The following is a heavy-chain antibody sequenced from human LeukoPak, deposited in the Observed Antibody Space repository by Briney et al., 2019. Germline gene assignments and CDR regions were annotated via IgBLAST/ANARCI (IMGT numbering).Heavy chain of an antibody. CDR1: GFTFSSYA. V-gene: IGHV3-23*01. Sequence: GGSLRLSCAASGFTFSSYAMSWVRQAPGKGLEWVSAISGSGGSTYYADSVKGRFTISRDNSKNTLYLQMNSLRAEDTAVYYCAKDGYYYDSSGYYLEYFDYWGQGTLVTVSS. CDR2: ISGSGGST. D-gene: IGHD3-22*01. J-gene: IGHJ4*02. CDR3: AKDGYYYDSSGYYLEYFDY.